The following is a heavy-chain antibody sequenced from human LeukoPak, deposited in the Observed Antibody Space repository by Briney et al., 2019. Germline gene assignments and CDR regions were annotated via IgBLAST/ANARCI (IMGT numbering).Heavy chain of an antibody. Sequence: ASVKVSCKASGYTFTSYGISWVRQAPGQGLEWMGWISAYNGNTNYAQKLQGRVTMTIDTSTSTAYVELRSLRSDDTAVYYCAVDGYNFPSSFDYWGQGTLVTVSS. CDR3: AVDGYNFPSSFDY. V-gene: IGHV1-18*01. J-gene: IGHJ4*02. CDR1: GYTFTSYG. D-gene: IGHD5-24*01. CDR2: ISAYNGNT.